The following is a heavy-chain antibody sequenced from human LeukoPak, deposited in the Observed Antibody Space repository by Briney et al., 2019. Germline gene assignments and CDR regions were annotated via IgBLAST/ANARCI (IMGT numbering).Heavy chain of an antibody. V-gene: IGHV1-46*01. J-gene: IGHJ3*02. CDR2: INPGGGNT. CDR3: ARIRDGYNDAYDI. Sequence: ASVTVSCKASGYTFTNSYIHWVRQAPGQGLEWMGLINPGGGNTNYAQNFQGRLTMTRDTSTTTVYMELSSLRSEDTAIYYCARIRDGYNDAYDIWGQGTVVTVP. CDR1: GYTFTNSY. D-gene: IGHD5-24*01.